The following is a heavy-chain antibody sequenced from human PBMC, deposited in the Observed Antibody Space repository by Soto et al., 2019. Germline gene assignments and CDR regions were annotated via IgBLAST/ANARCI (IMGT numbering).Heavy chain of an antibody. Sequence: PSETLSLTFTVYGGSISSYYWSWIRQPPGKGLEWIGYIYYSGSTNYNPSLKSRVTISVDTSKNQFSLKLSSVTAADTAVYYCARDRGIPGSGWFDPWGQVTLVTVS. D-gene: IGHD6-13*01. CDR3: ARDRGIPGSGWFDP. CDR2: IYYSGST. J-gene: IGHJ5*02. CDR1: GGSISSYY. V-gene: IGHV4-59*01.